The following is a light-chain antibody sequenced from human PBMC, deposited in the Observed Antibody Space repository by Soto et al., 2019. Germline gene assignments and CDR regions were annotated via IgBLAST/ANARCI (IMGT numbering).Light chain of an antibody. J-gene: IGKJ1*01. CDR2: GAS. Sequence: EIVLTQSPGTLSLSPGERATLSCRASQSISSSNLAWYQQKPGRAPRLLLYGASNRAAGIPDRFSGSGSGTDFTLTISRLEPEDFVMYYCYQYGRSPDWDRWTFGQGTKVEVK. CDR3: YQYGRSPDWDRWT. CDR1: QSISSSN. V-gene: IGKV3-20*01.